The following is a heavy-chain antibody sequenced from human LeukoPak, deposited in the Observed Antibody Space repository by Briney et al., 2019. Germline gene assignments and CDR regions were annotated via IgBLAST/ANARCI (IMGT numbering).Heavy chain of an antibody. V-gene: IGHV1-2*02. J-gene: IGHJ4*02. CDR2: INPNSGGT. Sequence: GASVKVSCKASGYTFTGYYMHWVRQAPGQGLEWMGWINPNSGGTNYAQKFQGRVTMTRDTSISTAYMELSRLRSDDTAVYYCARDFGSSVWGSQYWGQGTLVTVSS. D-gene: IGHD3-16*01. CDR1: GYTFTGYY. CDR3: ARDFGSSVWGSQY.